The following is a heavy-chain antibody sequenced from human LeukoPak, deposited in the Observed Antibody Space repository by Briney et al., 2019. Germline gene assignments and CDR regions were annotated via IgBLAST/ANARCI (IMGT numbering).Heavy chain of an antibody. J-gene: IGHJ3*02. Sequence: PGGSLRLSCTVSGFTVSSNSMSWVRQAPGKGLEWVSFIYSDNTHYSDSVKGRFTISRDNAKNSLYLQMNSLRAEDTAVYYCARRVQTFDIWGQGTMVTVSS. CDR2: IYSDNT. V-gene: IGHV3-53*01. CDR1: GFTVSSNS. D-gene: IGHD1-1*01. CDR3: ARRVQTFDI.